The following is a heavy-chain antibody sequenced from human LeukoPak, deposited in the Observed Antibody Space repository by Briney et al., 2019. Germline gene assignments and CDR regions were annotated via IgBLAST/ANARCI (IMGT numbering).Heavy chain of an antibody. CDR2: IYYSGST. D-gene: IGHD2-2*01. V-gene: IGHV4-39*07. J-gene: IGHJ4*02. CDR1: GGSFSSYY. CDR3: AREWYVDCSSTSCYPDY. Sequence: SETLSLTCAVYGGSFSSYYWGWIRQPPGKGLEWIGSIYYSGSTYYNPSLKSRVTISVDTSKYQFSLKLSSVTAADTAVYYCAREWYVDCSSTSCYPDYWGQGTLVTVSS.